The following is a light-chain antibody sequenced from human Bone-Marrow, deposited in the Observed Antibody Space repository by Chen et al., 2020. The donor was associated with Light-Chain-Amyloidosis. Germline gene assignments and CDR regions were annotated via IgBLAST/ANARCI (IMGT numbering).Light chain of an antibody. CDR3: QSADSSGTYEVI. V-gene: IGLV3-25*03. Sequence: SYELTQPPSVSVSLGQKARITCSGDDLPTKYAYWYQQKPGQAPVLVIHRDTERPSGISERFSASSSGTTATLTISGVQAEDEADYHCQSADSSGTYEVIFGGGTKLTVL. J-gene: IGLJ2*01. CDR2: RDT. CDR1: DLPTKY.